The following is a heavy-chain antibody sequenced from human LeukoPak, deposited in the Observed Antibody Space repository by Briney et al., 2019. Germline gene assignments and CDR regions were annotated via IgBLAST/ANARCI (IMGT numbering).Heavy chain of an antibody. CDR3: ARVITGIARGMDA. CDR1: GFTFSDYY. D-gene: IGHD1-20*01. CDR2: INHSGST. Sequence: GSLRLSCAASGFTFSDYYWSWIRQPPGKGLEWIGEINHSGSTNYNPSLKSRVTISVDTSKNQFSLKLSSVTAADTAVYYCARVITGIARGMDAWGQGTTVTVSS. J-gene: IGHJ6*02. V-gene: IGHV4-34*01.